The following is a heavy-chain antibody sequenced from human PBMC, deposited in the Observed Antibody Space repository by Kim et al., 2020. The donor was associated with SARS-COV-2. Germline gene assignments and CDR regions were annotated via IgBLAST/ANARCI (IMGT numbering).Heavy chain of an antibody. Sequence: YADSVKGRFTISRDNSKNTLYLQMNSLRAEDTAVYYCAKNEYSSGWYDYWGQGTLVTVSS. V-gene: IGHV3-23*01. CDR3: AKNEYSSGWYDY. D-gene: IGHD6-19*01. J-gene: IGHJ4*02.